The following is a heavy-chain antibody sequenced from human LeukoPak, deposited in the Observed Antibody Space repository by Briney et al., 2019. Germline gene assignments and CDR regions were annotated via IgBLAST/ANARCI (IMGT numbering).Heavy chain of an antibody. D-gene: IGHD6-19*01. CDR1: GGSISSGDYY. V-gene: IGHV4-30-4*01. CDR2: IYYSGST. J-gene: IGHJ3*02. Sequence: SETLSLTCIVSGGSISSGDYYWSWIRQPPGKGLEWIGYIYYSGSTYYNPSLKSRVTISVDTSKNQFSLKLSSVTAADTAVYYCARDWIAVAGTDAFDIWGQGTMVTVSS. CDR3: ARDWIAVAGTDAFDI.